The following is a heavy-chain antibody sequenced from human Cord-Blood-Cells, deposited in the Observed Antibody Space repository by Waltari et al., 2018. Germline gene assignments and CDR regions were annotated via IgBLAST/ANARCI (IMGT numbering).Heavy chain of an antibody. CDR2: IIPIFGTA. D-gene: IGHD7-27*01. CDR1: GGTFSSYA. J-gene: IGHJ2*01. CDR3: ARDAQLGITGGWYFDL. V-gene: IGHV1-69*01. Sequence: QVQLVQSGAEVKKPGSSVKVSCKASGGTFSSYAISWVRQAPGQGLEWMGGIIPIFGTANYAQKFQGRVTITADESTSTAYMELSSLISEDTAMYYCARDAQLGITGGWYFDLWGRGTLVTVSS.